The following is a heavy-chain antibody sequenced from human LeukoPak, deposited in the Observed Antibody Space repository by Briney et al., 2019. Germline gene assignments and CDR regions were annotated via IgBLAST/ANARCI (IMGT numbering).Heavy chain of an antibody. CDR1: GGSISSGGYY. J-gene: IGHJ4*02. CDR3: ARGYDILMHPGY. Sequence: SETLSLTCTVSGGSISSGGYYWSWIRQHPGKGLEWIGYIYYSGSTYYNPSLKSRVTISVDTSKNQFSLKLSSVTAADTAVYYCARGYDILMHPGYWGQGTLVTVSS. V-gene: IGHV4-30-4*08. D-gene: IGHD3-9*01. CDR2: IYYSGST.